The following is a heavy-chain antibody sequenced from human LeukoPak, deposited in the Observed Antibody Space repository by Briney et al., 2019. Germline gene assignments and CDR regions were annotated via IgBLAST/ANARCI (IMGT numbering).Heavy chain of an antibody. V-gene: IGHV3-30*18. Sequence: PGGSLRLSCAASGFTFSSYWMHWVRQAPGKGLEWVAVISYDGSNKYYADSVKGRFTISRDNSKNTLYLQMNSLRAEDTAVYYCAKEVGACGGDCYLYNWFDPWGQGTLVTVSS. D-gene: IGHD2-21*02. J-gene: IGHJ5*02. CDR2: ISYDGSNK. CDR1: GFTFSSYW. CDR3: AKEVGACGGDCYLYNWFDP.